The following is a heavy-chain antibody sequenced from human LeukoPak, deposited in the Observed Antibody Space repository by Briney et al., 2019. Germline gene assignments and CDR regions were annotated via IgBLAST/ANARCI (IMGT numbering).Heavy chain of an antibody. CDR1: GFTFNSYA. Sequence: GGSLRLSCAASGFTFNSYAMSWVRQAPGKGLEWVSAISGSGGSTYYADSVKGRFTISRDNSKNTLYLQMNSLRAEDTAVYYCAKPRRDRNYDSSGYPSYFDYWGQGTLVTVSS. V-gene: IGHV3-23*01. CDR3: AKPRRDRNYDSSGYPSYFDY. CDR2: ISGSGGST. D-gene: IGHD3-22*01. J-gene: IGHJ4*02.